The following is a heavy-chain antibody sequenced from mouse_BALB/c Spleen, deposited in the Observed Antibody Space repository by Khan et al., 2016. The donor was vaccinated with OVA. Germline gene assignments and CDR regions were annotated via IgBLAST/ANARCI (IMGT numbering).Heavy chain of an antibody. CDR3: ERSSSTEYGYAMDY. CDR1: GFTFSSYT. V-gene: IGHV5-12-2*01. CDR2: ISKGGYST. D-gene: IGHD2-10*02. J-gene: IGHJ4*01. Sequence: EVELVESGGDLVQPGGSLKLSCAASGFTFSSYTMSWVRQTPEKRLEWVAFISKGGYSTYYPDTVKGRFTISRDNAKNTLYLQMTSLKSEDTAMYYSERSSSTEYGYAMDYWGQGTSVTVSS.